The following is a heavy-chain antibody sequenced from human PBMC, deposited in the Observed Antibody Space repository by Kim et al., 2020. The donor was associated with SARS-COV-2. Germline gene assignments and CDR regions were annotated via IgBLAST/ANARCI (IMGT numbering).Heavy chain of an antibody. CDR3: ARGRPYYFDTSGYFPFDY. Sequence: GESLKISCEGSGYIFSSYWIAWVRQMPGKGLEWMGIIYPDDSTTTYSPSFQGQVTISADKSISTAYLQWGSLKASDTAMYYCARGRPYYFDTSGYFPFDYWGQGTLVTVSS. D-gene: IGHD3-22*01. J-gene: IGHJ4*02. V-gene: IGHV5-51*01. CDR1: GYIFSSYW. CDR2: IYPDDSTT.